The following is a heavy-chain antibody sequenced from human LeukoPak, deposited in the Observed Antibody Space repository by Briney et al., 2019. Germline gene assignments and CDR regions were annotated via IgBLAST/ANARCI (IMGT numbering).Heavy chain of an antibody. J-gene: IGHJ4*02. CDR2: LYNSGTT. D-gene: IGHD6-19*01. CDR1: GGSISSYF. V-gene: IGHV4-4*07. Sequence: SETLSLTCTVSGGSISSYFWNWIRQPAGKGLEWIGRLYNSGTTQYNPSLKSRVTVSVDTSMNHFSLKLTSVTAADTAVYYCAIGYSSGWYEVDYWGQGTLVTVSS. CDR3: AIGYSSGWYEVDY.